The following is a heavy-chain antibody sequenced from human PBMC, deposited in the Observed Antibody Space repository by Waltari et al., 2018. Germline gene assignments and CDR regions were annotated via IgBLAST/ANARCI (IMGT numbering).Heavy chain of an antibody. J-gene: IGHJ4*02. D-gene: IGHD1-26*01. Sequence: QVQLVQSAAEVKKPGASLKASCKASGYTFNNYGVSWVRQAPGQGLEWMGWISPDNGVTTYAEKFQGRVTMTTDTSTTTAYMELRSLRSDDTAVYYCARWTAGVGASRGFDLWGQGTLVTVSS. CDR2: ISPDNGVT. CDR3: ARWTAGVGASRGFDL. V-gene: IGHV1-18*04. CDR1: GYTFNNYG.